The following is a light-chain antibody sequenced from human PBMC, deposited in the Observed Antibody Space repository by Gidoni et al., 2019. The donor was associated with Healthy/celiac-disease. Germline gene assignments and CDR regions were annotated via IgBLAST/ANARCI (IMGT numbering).Light chain of an antibody. CDR1: QSVSSY. V-gene: IGKV3-11*01. J-gene: IGKJ4*01. CDR2: DAS. CDR3: QQRSNWRLT. Sequence: EIALTPSPATLSLSPGERATLSCRASQSVSSYLAWYQQKPGQAPRLLIYDASNRATGIPARFSGSGSGTDFTLTISSLEPEDFAVYYCQQRSNWRLTFGGGTKVEIK.